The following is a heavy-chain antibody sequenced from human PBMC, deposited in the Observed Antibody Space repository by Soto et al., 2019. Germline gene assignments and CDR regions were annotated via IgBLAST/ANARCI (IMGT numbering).Heavy chain of an antibody. D-gene: IGHD3-22*01. CDR2: IDPSDSYT. V-gene: IGHV5-10-1*01. J-gene: IGHJ6*02. Sequence: PGESLKSSGKGSGYSFTSYWISWVRQMPGKGLEWMGRIDPSDSYTNYSPSFQGHVTISADKSISTAYLQWSSLKASDTAMYYCASTLYYYDSSGQNKLYYGMDVWGQGTTVTVSS. CDR3: ASTLYYYDSSGQNKLYYGMDV. CDR1: GYSFTSYW.